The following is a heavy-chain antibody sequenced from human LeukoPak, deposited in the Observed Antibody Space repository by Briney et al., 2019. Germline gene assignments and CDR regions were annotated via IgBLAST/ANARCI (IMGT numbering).Heavy chain of an antibody. CDR2: INPDSGDT. V-gene: IGHV1-2*02. J-gene: IGHJ6*02. Sequence: ASVKVSCKASGYTFTGYYMHWVRQAPGQGLEWMGWINPDSGDTNYAQKFQGRVTVTRDTSITTASMELSRLRSDDTAVYYCARGHGYDYARFGMDVWGQGTTVTVSS. CDR1: GYTFTGYY. CDR3: ARGHGYDYARFGMDV. D-gene: IGHD5-12*01.